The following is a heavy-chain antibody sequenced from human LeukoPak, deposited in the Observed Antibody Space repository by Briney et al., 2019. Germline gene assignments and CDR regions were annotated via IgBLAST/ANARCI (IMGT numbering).Heavy chain of an antibody. CDR2: IYYSET. V-gene: IGHV4-59*08. CDR1: GGSISGSY. Sequence: SETLSLTCTVSGGSISGSYWSWIRQPPGKGREWIGYIYYSETYYNPSLKSRVTISLDTSKNQFSLNLRFVTAADTAVYFCARTQGWGTVRTGYYYGMDVWGQGTTVTVSS. D-gene: IGHD4-11*01. J-gene: IGHJ6*02. CDR3: ARTQGWGTVRTGYYYGMDV.